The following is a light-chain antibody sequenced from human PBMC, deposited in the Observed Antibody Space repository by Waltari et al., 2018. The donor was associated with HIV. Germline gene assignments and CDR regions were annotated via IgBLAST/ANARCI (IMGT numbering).Light chain of an antibody. Sequence: DIQMTQSPSSLSASVGDRVTITCWASQSLSSYLNWYQQKPGKAPKLLIYAASSLQSGVPSRFSGSGSGTDFTLTISSLQPEDFATYYCQQSYSTPFTFGPGTKVDIK. CDR3: QQSYSTPFT. CDR1: QSLSSY. J-gene: IGKJ3*01. CDR2: AAS. V-gene: IGKV1-39*01.